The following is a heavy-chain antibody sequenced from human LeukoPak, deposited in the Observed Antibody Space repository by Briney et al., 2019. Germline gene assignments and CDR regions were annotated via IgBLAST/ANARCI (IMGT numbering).Heavy chain of an antibody. CDR2: IGATGHST. V-gene: IGHV3-23*01. CDR1: GFTLRNYA. J-gene: IGHJ4*02. CDR3: ARAGYGSGWNPEGTIDY. D-gene: IGHD6-19*01. Sequence: GGSLRLSCAASGFTLRNYAMSCVRQAPGKGLEWVSAIGATGHSTYYADSVKGRFTLSRDNSKNTLYLQVNSLRAEDTAIYFCARAGYGSGWNPEGTIDYWGQGTLVTVSS.